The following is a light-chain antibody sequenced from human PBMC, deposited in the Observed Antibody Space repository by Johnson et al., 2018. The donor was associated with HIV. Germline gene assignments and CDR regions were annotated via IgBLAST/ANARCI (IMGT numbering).Light chain of an antibody. J-gene: IGLJ1*01. V-gene: IGLV1-51*02. Sequence: QSVLTQPPSVSAAPGQKVTISCSGSSSNIGSNFVSWYQQLPGTAPKVLIYENNKRPSGIPARFSGSKSGTSATMGITGLQTGDEADYYCGTWDSSLSAGVFGTGTKVTVL. CDR3: GTWDSSLSAGV. CDR2: ENN. CDR1: SSNIGSNF.